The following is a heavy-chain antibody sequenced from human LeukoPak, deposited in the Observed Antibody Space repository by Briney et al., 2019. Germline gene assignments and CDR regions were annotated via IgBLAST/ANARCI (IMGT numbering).Heavy chain of an antibody. Sequence: GESLKISCKGSGDAFTTYWTGWVRQMPGKGLEWMGIIYPDDSDTRYSPSFQGQVTISADKSISTAYLQWSSLKASDTAMYYCARSYSSSWGAFDIWGQGTMVTVSS. D-gene: IGHD6-13*01. CDR3: ARSYSSSWGAFDI. CDR2: IYPDDSDT. J-gene: IGHJ3*02. CDR1: GDAFTTYW. V-gene: IGHV5-51*01.